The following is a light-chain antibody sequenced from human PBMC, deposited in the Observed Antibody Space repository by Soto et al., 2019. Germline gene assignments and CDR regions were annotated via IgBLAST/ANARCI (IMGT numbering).Light chain of an antibody. CDR1: QSVSSY. V-gene: IGKV3-11*01. CDR2: DAS. CDR3: QQRRNWPPFT. Sequence: EIVLTQSPATLSLSPGERATLSCRASQSVSSYLAWYQQKPGQAPRLLIYDASNRATGIPARFSGSGSGTDFTLTISSLGPEDFAFYYCQQRRNWPPFTFGPGTKVDIK. J-gene: IGKJ3*01.